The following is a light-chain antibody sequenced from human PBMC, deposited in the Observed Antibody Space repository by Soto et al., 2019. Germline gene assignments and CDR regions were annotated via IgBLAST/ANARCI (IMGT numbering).Light chain of an antibody. CDR1: DSDVGSYDL. V-gene: IGLV2-23*02. Sequence: QSALTQPASVSASPGQSITISCTGSDSDVGSYDLVSWYQQHPDKAPILSIYEVTKRPSGVSNRFSGSKSDNTAPLTISGLHAEDEDDYYCSSYAGTSHYVFGTGTKVTVL. CDR2: EVT. J-gene: IGLJ1*01. CDR3: SSYAGTSHYV.